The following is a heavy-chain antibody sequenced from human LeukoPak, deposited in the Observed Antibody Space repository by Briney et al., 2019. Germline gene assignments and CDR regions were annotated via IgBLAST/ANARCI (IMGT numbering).Heavy chain of an antibody. J-gene: IGHJ6*02. CDR1: GGTFSSYA. D-gene: IGHD5-18*01. CDR3: ARSYSYGSYYYYGMDV. Sequence: ASVKVSCKASGGTFSSYAISWVRQAPGQGLEWMGGIIPTFGTANYAQKFQGRVTITADESTSTAYMELSSLRSEDTAVYYCARSYSYGSYYYYGMDVWGQGTTVTVSS. CDR2: IIPTFGTA. V-gene: IGHV1-69*13.